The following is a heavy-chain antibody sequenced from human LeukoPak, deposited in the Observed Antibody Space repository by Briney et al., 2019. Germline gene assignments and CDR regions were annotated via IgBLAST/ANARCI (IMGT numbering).Heavy chain of an antibody. CDR3: ARDRDLEYSSSPFDY. CDR1: GYTFTGYY. V-gene: IGHV1-2*02. Sequence: ASVKVSCKASGYTFTGYYMHWVRQAPGQGLEWMGWINPNSGGTNYAQKFQGRVTMTRDTSISTAYMELSRLRSDDTAVYYCARDRDLEYSSSPFDYWGQGTLVTVSS. J-gene: IGHJ4*02. D-gene: IGHD6-6*01. CDR2: INPNSGGT.